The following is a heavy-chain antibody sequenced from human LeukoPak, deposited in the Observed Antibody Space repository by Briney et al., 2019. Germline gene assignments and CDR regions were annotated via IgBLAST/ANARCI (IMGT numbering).Heavy chain of an antibody. D-gene: IGHD3-22*01. CDR2: ISSSGSTK. J-gene: IGHJ4*02. V-gene: IGHV3-48*03. Sequence: GGSLRLSCAASGFTFSSYEMHWVRQAPGKALEWVSYISSSGSTKYYADSVKGRFTISRDDAKNSLYLQMNSLGAEDTAIYYCAREGIDSSGYSFDYWGQGTLVTVSS. CDR1: GFTFSSYE. CDR3: AREGIDSSGYSFDY.